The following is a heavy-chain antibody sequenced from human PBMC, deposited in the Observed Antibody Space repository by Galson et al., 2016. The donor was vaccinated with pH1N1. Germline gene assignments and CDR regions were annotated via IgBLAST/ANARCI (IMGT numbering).Heavy chain of an antibody. CDR2: IIPMFGTT. D-gene: IGHD3-10*01. V-gene: IGHV1-69*13. Sequence: SVKVSCKVSGGPFKTYTFSWVRQAPGQGLEWMARIIPMFGTTKYAQNFQDRVTITADESMGTVYMELNSLTSEDTAVYYCARDVRTYYISWTDAFDIWGQGTMVIVSS. J-gene: IGHJ3*02. CDR3: ARDVRTYYISWTDAFDI. CDR1: GGPFKTYT.